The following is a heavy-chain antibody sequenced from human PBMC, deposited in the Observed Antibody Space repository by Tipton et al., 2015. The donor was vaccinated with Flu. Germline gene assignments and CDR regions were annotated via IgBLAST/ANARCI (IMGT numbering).Heavy chain of an antibody. Sequence: TLSLTCAVYGRSFSGYYWSWIRQPPGKGLEWIGEINHSGSSNYNPSLKSRVTISVDTSKNQFSLKLSSVTAADTAVYYCARGLYGSGTYQRRYFDSWGQGTLVTVSS. D-gene: IGHD3-10*01. CDR3: ARGLYGSGTYQRRYFDS. J-gene: IGHJ4*02. CDR2: INHSGSS. V-gene: IGHV4-34*01. CDR1: GRSFSGYY.